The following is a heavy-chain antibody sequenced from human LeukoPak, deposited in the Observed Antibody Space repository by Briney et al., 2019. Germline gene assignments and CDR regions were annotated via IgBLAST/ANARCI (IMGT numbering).Heavy chain of an antibody. Sequence: ASVKVSCKASGYTFTSYDINWVRQATGQGLEWMGWMNPNSGNTGYAQKFQGRVTMTRNTSISTAYMELSSLRSEDTAVYYCARGENYGSGSYYNPWGGYYYYYMDVWGKGTTVTISS. V-gene: IGHV1-8*01. CDR2: MNPNSGNT. J-gene: IGHJ6*03. CDR1: GYTFTSYD. D-gene: IGHD3-10*01. CDR3: ARGENYGSGSYYNPWGGYYYYYMDV.